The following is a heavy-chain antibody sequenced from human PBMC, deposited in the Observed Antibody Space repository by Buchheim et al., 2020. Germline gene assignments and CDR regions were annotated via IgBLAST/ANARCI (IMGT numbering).Heavy chain of an antibody. CDR2: IYYSGSN. CDR3: ARVAREGAIDY. V-gene: IGHV4-59*01. D-gene: IGHD5-12*01. J-gene: IGHJ4*02. Sequence: QVQLQESGPGLVKPSETLSLTCTVSGGSISSYYWSWIRQPPGKGMEWIGYIYYSGSNNYNPSLKSRVTISVDTSKNQFSLKLSSVTAADTAVYYCARVAREGAIDYWGQGTL. CDR1: GGSISSYY.